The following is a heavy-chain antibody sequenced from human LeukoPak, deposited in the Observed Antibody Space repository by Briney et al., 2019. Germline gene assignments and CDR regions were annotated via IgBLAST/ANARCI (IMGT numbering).Heavy chain of an antibody. CDR1: GFTFSDYY. Sequence: GGSLRLSCAASGFTFSDYYMSWIRQAPGKGLEWVSYISSSGSTIYYADSVKGRFTISRDNAKNSLYLQMNSLRAEDTAVYYCARGDYDYVWGSYRSPLDYWGQGTLVTVSS. D-gene: IGHD3-16*02. CDR2: ISSSGSTI. V-gene: IGHV3-11*01. J-gene: IGHJ4*02. CDR3: ARGDYDYVWGSYRSPLDY.